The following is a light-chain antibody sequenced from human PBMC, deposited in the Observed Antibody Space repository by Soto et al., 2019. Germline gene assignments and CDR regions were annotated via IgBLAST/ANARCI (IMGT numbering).Light chain of an antibody. Sequence: QSVLTQPPSASGSPGQSVTISCTGTKNDVGFYDFVSWYQHHPGKAPRLIIYEVVQRPSGVPDRFSGSKSGNTASLTVSGLQAADEADYFCKSYAGSNTYVFGSGTKVT. CDR3: KSYAGSNTYV. CDR2: EVV. CDR1: KNDVGFYDF. V-gene: IGLV2-8*01. J-gene: IGLJ1*01.